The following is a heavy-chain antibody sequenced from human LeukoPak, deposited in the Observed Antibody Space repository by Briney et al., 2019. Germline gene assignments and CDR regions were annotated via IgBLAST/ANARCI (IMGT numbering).Heavy chain of an antibody. CDR3: ARDARSYLGFDYFDY. D-gene: IGHD1-26*01. J-gene: IGHJ4*02. CDR1: GGSISSSSYY. V-gene: IGHV4-39*07. Sequence: SETLSLTCTVSGGSISSSSYYWGWIRQPPGKGLEWIGSIYYSGSTYYNPSLKSRVTISVDTSKNQFSLKLSSVTAADTAVYYCARDARSYLGFDYFDYWGQGTLVTVSS. CDR2: IYYSGST.